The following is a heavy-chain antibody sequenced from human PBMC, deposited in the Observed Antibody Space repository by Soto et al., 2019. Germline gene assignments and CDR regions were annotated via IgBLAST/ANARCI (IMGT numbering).Heavy chain of an antibody. CDR1: GGSISSGGYY. J-gene: IGHJ6*02. Sequence: QVQLQESGPGLVKPSQTLSLTCTVSGGSISSGGYYWSWIRQHPGKGLEWIGYIYYSGSTYYNPSLKSRVTISVDPSNNPFSLQLSSVTAADTAVYYCARDRPGRGATATGYGMDVWGQGTTVTVSS. CDR2: IYYSGST. V-gene: IGHV4-31*03. CDR3: ARDRPGRGATATGYGMDV. D-gene: IGHD1-26*01.